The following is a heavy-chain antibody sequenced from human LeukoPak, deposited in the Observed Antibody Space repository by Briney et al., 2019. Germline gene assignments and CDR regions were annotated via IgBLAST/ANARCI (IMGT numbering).Heavy chain of an antibody. Sequence: ASVKVSCKASGYTFTDYYLHWVRQAPGQGLEWMARINPNSGGTNYAQKFQGRVTLTRDTSISTAYMDLSSLRSDDTAVYYCVRDLTATADYWGQGNLVTVSS. CDR3: VRDLTATADY. CDR2: INPNSGGT. CDR1: GYTFTDYY. J-gene: IGHJ4*02. V-gene: IGHV1-2*02. D-gene: IGHD1-7*01.